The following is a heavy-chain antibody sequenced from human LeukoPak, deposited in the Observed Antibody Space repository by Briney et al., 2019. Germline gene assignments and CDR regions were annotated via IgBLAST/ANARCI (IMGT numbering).Heavy chain of an antibody. CDR1: GGSISSYY. J-gene: IGHJ4*02. CDR3: ARNRDGYNSFDY. CDR2: IYYSGSI. Sequence: PSETLSLTCTVSGGSISSYYWSWIRQPPGKGLEWIGYIYYSGSINYNPSLKSRVTISVDTSKNHFSLKLSSVTAADTAVYYCARNRDGYNSFDYWGQGTLVTVSS. D-gene: IGHD5-24*01. V-gene: IGHV4-59*12.